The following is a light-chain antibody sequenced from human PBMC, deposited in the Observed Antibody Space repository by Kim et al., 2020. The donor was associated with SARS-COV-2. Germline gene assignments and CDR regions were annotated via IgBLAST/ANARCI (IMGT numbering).Light chain of an antibody. CDR2: GKN. J-gene: IGLJ2*01. CDR3: NSRDSSGNHVV. Sequence: LGQTVRITGQGDSLRSYYASWYQQKPGQAPVLVIYGKNNRPSGIPDRFSGSSSGNTASLTITGAQAEDEADYYCNSRDSSGNHVVFGGGTQLTVL. CDR1: SLRSYY. V-gene: IGLV3-19*01.